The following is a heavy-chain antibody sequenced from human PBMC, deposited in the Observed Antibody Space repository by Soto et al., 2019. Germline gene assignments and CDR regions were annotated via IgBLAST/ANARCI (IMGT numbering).Heavy chain of an antibody. J-gene: IGHJ4*02. D-gene: IGHD5-18*01. V-gene: IGHV3-7*01. Sequence: GGSLRLSCAASGFTFSSYWMSWVRQAPGKGLEWVANIKQDGSEKYYVDSVKGRFTISRDNAKNSLYLQMNSLRAEDTAVYYCASSEAYSYGPDPFDYWGQGTLVTVSS. CDR3: ASSEAYSYGPDPFDY. CDR2: IKQDGSEK. CDR1: GFTFSSYW.